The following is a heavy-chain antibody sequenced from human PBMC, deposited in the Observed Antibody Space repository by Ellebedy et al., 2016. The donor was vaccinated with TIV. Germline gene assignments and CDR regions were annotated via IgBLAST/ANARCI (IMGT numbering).Heavy chain of an antibody. Sequence: PGGSLRLSCAASGFTVSSTYMSWVRQGPGEGLEWVSAISGSSGSTYYADSVKGRFTISRDNSKNTLYLQMNSLSAEDTAIYYCAKESGNNGNEGGFDYWGQGTLVTVSS. CDR3: AKESGNNGNEGGFDY. V-gene: IGHV3-23*01. D-gene: IGHD5-12*01. CDR2: ISGSSGST. J-gene: IGHJ4*02. CDR1: GFTVSSTY.